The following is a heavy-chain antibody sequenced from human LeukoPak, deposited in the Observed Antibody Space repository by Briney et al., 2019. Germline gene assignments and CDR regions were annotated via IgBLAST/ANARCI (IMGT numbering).Heavy chain of an antibody. CDR3: AKDPYYDFWSGYYFDY. CDR1: GFTLSSYA. D-gene: IGHD3-3*01. V-gene: IGHV3-23*01. Sequence: PGGSLRLSCAASGFTLSSYAMSWVRQAPGKGLEWVSAISGSGGSTYYADSVKGRFTISRDNSKNTLYLQMNSLRAEDTAVYYCAKDPYYDFWSGYYFDYWGQGTLVTVSS. J-gene: IGHJ4*02. CDR2: ISGSGGST.